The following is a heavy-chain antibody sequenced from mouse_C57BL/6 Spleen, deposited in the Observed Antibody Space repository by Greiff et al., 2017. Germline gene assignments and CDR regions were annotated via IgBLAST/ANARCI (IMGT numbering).Heavy chain of an antibody. V-gene: IGHV1-15*01. CDR1: GYTFTDYE. J-gene: IGHJ2*01. Sequence: QVQLQQSGAELVRPGASVTLSCKASGYTFTDYEMHWVKQTPVHGLEWIGAIDPETGGPAYNQKFKGKAILTADKSSSTAYMELRSLTSEDSAVYYCTPYDYEGFDYWGQGTTLTVSS. CDR2: IDPETGGP. CDR3: TPYDYEGFDY. D-gene: IGHD2-4*01.